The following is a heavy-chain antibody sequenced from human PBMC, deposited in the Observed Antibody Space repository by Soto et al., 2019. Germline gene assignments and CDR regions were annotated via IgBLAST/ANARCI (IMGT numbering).Heavy chain of an antibody. CDR2: IYYSGST. Sequence: QLQLQESGPGLVKPSETLSLTCTVSGGSISSSSYYWGWIRQPPGKGLEWIGSIYYSGSTYYNPSLKSRVTISVDTSKNQFSLKLSSVTAADTAVYYCARQSSAAAGKRLFDYWGQGTLVTVSS. V-gene: IGHV4-39*01. CDR3: ARQSSAAAGKRLFDY. CDR1: GGSISSSSYY. J-gene: IGHJ4*02. D-gene: IGHD6-13*01.